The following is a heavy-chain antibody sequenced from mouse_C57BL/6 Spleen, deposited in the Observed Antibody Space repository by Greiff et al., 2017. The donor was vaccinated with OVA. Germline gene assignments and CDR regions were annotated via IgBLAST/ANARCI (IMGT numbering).Heavy chain of an antibody. Sequence: QQSCKASGYTFTSYWMHWVKQRPGRGLEWIGRIDPNSGGTKYNEKFKSKATLTVDKPSSTAYMQLSSLTSEDSAVYYCARSGFYDYGWFAYWGQGTLVTVSA. D-gene: IGHD2-4*01. J-gene: IGHJ3*01. CDR2: IDPNSGGT. V-gene: IGHV1-72*01. CDR1: GYTFTSYW. CDR3: ARSGFYDYGWFAY.